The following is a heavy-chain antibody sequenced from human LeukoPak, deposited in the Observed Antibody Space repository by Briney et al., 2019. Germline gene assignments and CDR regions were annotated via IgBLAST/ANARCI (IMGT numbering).Heavy chain of an antibody. J-gene: IGHJ4*02. Sequence: GGSLRLSCAASGFSFSIYGMNWVRQAPGKGLEWVSYISSSSSNINYADSVRGRFTISRDNAKNSLYLHMDSLRVEDMAVYYCARGGAARPDYWGQGTLVTVSS. D-gene: IGHD6-6*01. CDR1: GFSFSIYG. CDR3: ARGGAARPDY. CDR2: ISSSSSNI. V-gene: IGHV3-21*01.